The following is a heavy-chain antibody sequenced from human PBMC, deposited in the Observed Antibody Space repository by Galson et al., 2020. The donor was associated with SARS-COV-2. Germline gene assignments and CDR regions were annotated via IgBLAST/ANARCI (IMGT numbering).Heavy chain of an antibody. V-gene: IGHV1-18*01. Sequence: ASVKVSCKASGYTFTNYGISWVRQARGQGLEWMGWISAYNGNTNYAQKLQGRVTMTTDTSTSTTYMERRSLRDTDTDVYYCASEGGVYSSSWYHFDYWGQGTLVTVSS. CDR2: ISAYNGNT. CDR1: GYTFTNYG. J-gene: IGHJ4*02. CDR3: ASEGGVYSSSWYHFDY. D-gene: IGHD6-13*01.